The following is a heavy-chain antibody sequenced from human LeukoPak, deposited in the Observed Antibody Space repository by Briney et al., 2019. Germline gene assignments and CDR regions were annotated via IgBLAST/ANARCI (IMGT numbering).Heavy chain of an antibody. J-gene: IGHJ4*02. V-gene: IGHV3-9*01. CDR3: AKDMYYYDSSGYPSIDY. CDR2: ISWNSDSI. CDR1: GFTFDHYA. Sequence: PGGSLRLSCAASGFTFDHYAMHWVRQAPGKGLEWVSGISWNSDSIDYADSVKGRFTISRDNAKNSLYLQMNSLRAEDTALYYCAKDMYYYDSSGYPSIDYWGQGTLVTVSS. D-gene: IGHD3-22*01.